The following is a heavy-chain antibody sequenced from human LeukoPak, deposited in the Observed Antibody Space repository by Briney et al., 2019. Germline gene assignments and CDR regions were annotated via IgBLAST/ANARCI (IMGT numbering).Heavy chain of an antibody. CDR2: INPNSGGT. J-gene: IGHJ6*03. Sequence: ASVKVSCKASGYTFTGYDMHWVRQAPGQGLEWMGWINPNSGGTNYAQKFQGRVTMTRDTSISTAYMELSRRRSVDTAVYYCARGIEAAGTTPGYYYYYYMDVWGKGTTVTISS. V-gene: IGHV1-2*02. CDR3: ARGIEAAGTTPGYYYYYYMDV. CDR1: GYTFTGYD. D-gene: IGHD6-13*01.